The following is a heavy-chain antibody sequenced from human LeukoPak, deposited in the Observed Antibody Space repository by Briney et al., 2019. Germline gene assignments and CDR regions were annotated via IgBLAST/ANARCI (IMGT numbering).Heavy chain of an antibody. CDR1: GDSISSTTHY. J-gene: IGHJ4*02. CDR3: ARAWGYSGYARRVSITKYYFDY. V-gene: IGHV4-39*07. Sequence: SETLSLTCTVSGDSISSTTHYWGWIRQPPGAPLEWIANIFYRGATAYNPSLQSRVTISVDTSKNQFSLKLSSVTAADTAVYYCARAWGYSGYARRVSITKYYFDYWGQGTLVTVSS. D-gene: IGHD5-12*01. CDR2: IFYRGAT.